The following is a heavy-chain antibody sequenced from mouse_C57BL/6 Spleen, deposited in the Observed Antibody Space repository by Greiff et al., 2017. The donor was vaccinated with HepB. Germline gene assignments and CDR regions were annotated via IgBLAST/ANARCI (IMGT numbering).Heavy chain of an antibody. CDR3: AGWGVTTAHFEY. J-gene: IGHJ2*01. V-gene: IGHV1-53*01. Sequence: QVQLQQPGTELVKPGASVKLSCKASGYTFTSYWMHWVNQRPGQGLEWIGNINPRNGGTNYNEKFKRKATLTVDKSTSTGYMQSSSLTSEDSAVYYCAGWGVTTAHFEYWGQGATLTVSS. CDR2: INPRNGGT. CDR1: GYTFTSYW. D-gene: IGHD1-2*01.